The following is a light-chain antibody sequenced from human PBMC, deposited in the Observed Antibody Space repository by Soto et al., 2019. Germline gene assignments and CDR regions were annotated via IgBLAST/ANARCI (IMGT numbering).Light chain of an antibody. Sequence: QSVLTRPASVSGSPGQSITISCTGTSSDVGYYNYVSWYQQHPGKAPKLMLYDVSNRPSGISNRFSGSKSGNTASLTISGLQAEDEADYYCSSYTSSSTLFGTGTKLTVL. CDR2: DVS. CDR3: SSYTSSSTL. J-gene: IGLJ1*01. CDR1: SSDVGYYNY. V-gene: IGLV2-14*01.